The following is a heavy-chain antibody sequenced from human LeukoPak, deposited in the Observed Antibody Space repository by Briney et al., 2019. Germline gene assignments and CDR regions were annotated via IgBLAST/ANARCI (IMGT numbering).Heavy chain of an antibody. J-gene: IGHJ5*02. D-gene: IGHD6-13*01. CDR3: ARDPLDSRWRDWFDP. CDR2: IIPIFGTA. Sequence: EAAVKVSCKASAGTFSSYGISWVRQAPGQGLEWMGGIIPIFGTANYAQKVQGRVTITTDESTSTAYMELSSLRSEDTAVYYCARDPLDSRWRDWFDPWGQGTLVTVSS. V-gene: IGHV1-69*05. CDR1: AGTFSSYG.